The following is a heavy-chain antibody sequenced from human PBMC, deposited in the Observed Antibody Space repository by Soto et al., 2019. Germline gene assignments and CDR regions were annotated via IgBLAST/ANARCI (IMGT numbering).Heavy chain of an antibody. CDR3: ASLTYYYDSSGPPAF. Sequence: GGSLRLSCAASGFTFSTYSMNWVRQAPGKGLEWVSYISSSSSTIFYTDSVKGRFTVSRDNAKNSLYLQMNSLRAEDTAVYYYASLTYYYDSSGPPAFWGRGTLVTVSS. D-gene: IGHD3-22*01. CDR2: ISSSSSTI. J-gene: IGHJ4*02. CDR1: GFTFSTYS. V-gene: IGHV3-48*01.